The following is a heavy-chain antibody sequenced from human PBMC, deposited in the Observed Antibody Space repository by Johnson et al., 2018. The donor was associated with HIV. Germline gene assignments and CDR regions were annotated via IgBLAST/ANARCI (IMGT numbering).Heavy chain of an antibody. CDR1: GFTFNDYY. D-gene: IGHD6-13*01. J-gene: IGHJ3*02. CDR3: ARDQITAVGNDAFDI. Sequence: QVQLVESGGGLVKPGGSLRLSCAASGFTFNDYYMSWIRQAPGKGLEWVSYISSSGSTRYYADSVKGRFTISRDSAKNSLYPQLNSLRAEDPAVYYCARDQITAVGNDAFDIWGQGTMVTVSS. V-gene: IGHV3-11*04. CDR2: ISSSGSTR.